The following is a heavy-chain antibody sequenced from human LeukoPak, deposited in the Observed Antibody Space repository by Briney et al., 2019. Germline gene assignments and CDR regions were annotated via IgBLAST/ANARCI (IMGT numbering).Heavy chain of an antibody. D-gene: IGHD5-18*01. CDR3: AKDAGYSYGYVDY. Sequence: GGSLRLSCAASGFTVSSNYMSWVRQAPGKGLEWVSVIYSGGSTYYADSVKGRFTISRHNSKNTLYLQMNSLRAEDTAVYYCAKDAGYSYGYVDYWGQGALVTVSS. V-gene: IGHV3-53*01. CDR1: GFTVSSNY. CDR2: IYSGGST. J-gene: IGHJ4*02.